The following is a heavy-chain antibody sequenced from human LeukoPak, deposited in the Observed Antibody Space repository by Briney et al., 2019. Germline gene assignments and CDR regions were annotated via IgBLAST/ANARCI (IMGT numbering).Heavy chain of an antibody. CDR1: GDSVYSATAA. CDR3: ARGRSWSFDS. CDR2: TYYRSKWYN. V-gene: IGHV6-1*01. J-gene: IGHJ4*02. D-gene: IGHD6-13*01. Sequence: SQTLSLTCVISGDSVYSATAAWNWIRQSPSRGLEWLGGTYYRSKWYNEYAASVKSRITVNPDTSRSQFSLQLNSVTPEDTAVYYCARGRSWSFDSWGQGTLVTVSS.